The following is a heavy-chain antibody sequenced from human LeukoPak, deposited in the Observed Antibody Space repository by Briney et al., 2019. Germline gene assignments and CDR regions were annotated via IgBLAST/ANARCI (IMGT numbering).Heavy chain of an antibody. CDR1: GDSITSGSYH. CDR3: VRDVPSGRFDH. D-gene: IGHD2-2*01. V-gene: IGHV4-39*07. CDR2: IYYTGTT. J-gene: IGHJ4*02. Sequence: SETLSLTCTVSGDSITSGSYHWGWIRQPPGKGLEWIGSIYYTGTTYYTPSLKSRVAISVDTSKNQFSLKLNSVTAADTAVYYCVRDVPSGRFDHWGQGTLVTVSS.